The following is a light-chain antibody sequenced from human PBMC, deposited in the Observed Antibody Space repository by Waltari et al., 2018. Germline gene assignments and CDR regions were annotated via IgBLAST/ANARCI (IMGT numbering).Light chain of an antibody. CDR2: EVA. Sequence: QSALTQPPSASGSPGQSVTISCTGTRRDVGGLAHVSWYQLHPGKAPKLLSYEVAKRPSGVPDRFSGSKSANTASLTVSDLQPEDEADYYCSSYGGSNNVLFGGGTKLTVL. CDR3: SSYGGSNNVL. CDR1: RRDVGGLAH. J-gene: IGLJ2*01. V-gene: IGLV2-8*01.